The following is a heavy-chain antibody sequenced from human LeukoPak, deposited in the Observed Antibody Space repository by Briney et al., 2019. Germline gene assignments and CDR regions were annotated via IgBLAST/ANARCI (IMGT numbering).Heavy chain of an antibody. CDR1: GFTFSNYV. J-gene: IGHJ2*01. Sequence: GGSLRLSCAASGFTFSNYVMHWVRQAPGKGLEWVAVIAHDGSKTYYADSVKGRFTISRDNSKNTLYLQMNSLRPEDAAVYYCAKDEADPRYWYFDLWGRGTLVTVSS. CDR2: IAHDGSKT. V-gene: IGHV3-30*18. CDR3: AKDEADPRYWYFDL.